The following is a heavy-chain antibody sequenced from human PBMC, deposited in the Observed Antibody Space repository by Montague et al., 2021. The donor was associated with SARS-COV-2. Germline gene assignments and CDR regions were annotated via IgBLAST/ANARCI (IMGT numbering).Heavy chain of an antibody. J-gene: IGHJ4*02. Sequence: VKPTQTLTLTCTFSGFSLSTSGVGVGWIRQPPGNALEWLPLIYWDDDTRYSPSLKSRLTITKDTSKNQVVLTMTNMDPVDTATYYCAHRRPGSGSYYLDYWGQGTLVTVSA. V-gene: IGHV2-5*02. D-gene: IGHD3-10*01. CDR3: AHRRPGSGSYYLDY. CDR2: IYWDDDT. CDR1: GFSLSTSGVG.